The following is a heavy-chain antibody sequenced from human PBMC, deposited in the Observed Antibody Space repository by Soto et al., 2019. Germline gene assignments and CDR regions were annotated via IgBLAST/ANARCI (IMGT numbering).Heavy chain of an antibody. CDR1: GFMFSDYW. CDR2: IKHDASHT. V-gene: IGHV3-74*03. J-gene: IGHJ4*02. Sequence: DVQLVESGGGLVQPGGSLRLSCAASGFMFSDYWMHWVRQAPGEGLVWVARIKHDASHTKYADYVKGRFTISRDNDRNTLYLEMNWLKTEDTAVYYCARDRADMITDYHPMFDQWGQGILVTVSS. D-gene: IGHD3-16*01. CDR3: ARDRADMITDYHPMFDQ.